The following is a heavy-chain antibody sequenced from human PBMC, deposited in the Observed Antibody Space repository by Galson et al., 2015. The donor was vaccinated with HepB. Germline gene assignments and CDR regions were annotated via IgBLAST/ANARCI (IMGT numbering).Heavy chain of an antibody. D-gene: IGHD2-15*01. CDR2: IIPIFGTA. CDR1: GGTFSSYA. V-gene: IGHV1-69*13. J-gene: IGHJ3*02. CDR3: ARLAASIVVVVAATPSAFDI. Sequence: SVKVSCKASGGTFSSYAISWVRQAPGQGLEWMGGIIPIFGTANYAQKFQGRVTITADESTSTAYMELSSLRSEDTAVYYCARLAASIVVVVAATPSAFDIWGQGTMVTVSS.